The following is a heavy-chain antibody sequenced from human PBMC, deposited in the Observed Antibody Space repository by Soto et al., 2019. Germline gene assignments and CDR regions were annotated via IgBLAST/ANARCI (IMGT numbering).Heavy chain of an antibody. D-gene: IGHD3-10*01. Sequence: SVTVSCKAADYTFTSEGISLVRQAPGQGLEWMGWISAYNGNTNYAQKLQGRVTMTTDTSTSTAYMELRSLRSDDTAVYYCARDLLWFGETYNWFDPWGQGTLVTVSS. CDR1: DYTFTSEG. V-gene: IGHV1-18*01. CDR3: ARDLLWFGETYNWFDP. CDR2: ISAYNGNT. J-gene: IGHJ5*02.